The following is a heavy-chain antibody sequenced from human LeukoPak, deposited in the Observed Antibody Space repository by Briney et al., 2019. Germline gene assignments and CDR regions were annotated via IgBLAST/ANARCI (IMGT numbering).Heavy chain of an antibody. CDR1: GYTFTSCA. D-gene: IGHD5-12*01. CDR3: ARVFLGYSGYDFPDY. V-gene: IGHV7-4-1*02. CDR2: INTNTGNP. Sequence: ASVKVSCKASGYTFTSCAMNWVRQAPEQGLEWMGWINTNTGNPTYAQGFTGRFVFSLDTSVSTAYLQISSLKAEDTAVYYCARVFLGYSGYDFPDYWGQGTLVTVSS. J-gene: IGHJ4*02.